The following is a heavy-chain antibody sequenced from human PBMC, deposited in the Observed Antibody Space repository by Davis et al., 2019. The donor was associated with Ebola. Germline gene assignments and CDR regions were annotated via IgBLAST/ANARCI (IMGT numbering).Heavy chain of an antibody. V-gene: IGHV3-7*03. CDR2: IKQDGSEK. J-gene: IGHJ6*02. CDR1: GFTFSSYW. CDR3: ARDLVTTRLNYYGMDV. D-gene: IGHD2-21*02. Sequence: GESLKISCAASGFTFSSYWISWVRQAPGKGLEWVANIKQDGSEKYYVDSVKGRFTISRDNAKNSLYLQMNSLRAEDTAVYYCARDLVTTRLNYYGMDVWGQGTTVTVSS.